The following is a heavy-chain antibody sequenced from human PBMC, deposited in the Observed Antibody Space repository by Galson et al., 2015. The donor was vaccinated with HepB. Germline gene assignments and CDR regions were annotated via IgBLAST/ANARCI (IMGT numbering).Heavy chain of an antibody. Sequence: SLRLSCAASGFSFSSDWMSWVRQAPGKGLEWVANIKKDGSERYYVDSVKGRFTISRDNAKNSLYLQLDSLRVEDTALYYCVRDAGGMYPTTGGFDYWGQGTLVTVSS. J-gene: IGHJ4*02. V-gene: IGHV3-7*01. D-gene: IGHD1-26*01. CDR2: IKKDGSER. CDR3: VRDAGGMYPTTGGFDY. CDR1: GFSFSSDW.